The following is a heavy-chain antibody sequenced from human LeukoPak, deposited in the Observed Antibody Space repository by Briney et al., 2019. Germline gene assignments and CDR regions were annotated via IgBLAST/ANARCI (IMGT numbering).Heavy chain of an antibody. Sequence: GGSLRLSCVASGFTLSSSGMHWVRQAPGKGLEWVAFTRFDGSNKYYADSVKGRFSISRDNSWNTLYLQMNSLRADDTALYYCAKAVVGTGTFGYMDVWGKGTTVTISS. J-gene: IGHJ6*03. CDR2: TRFDGSNK. V-gene: IGHV3-30*02. D-gene: IGHD1-14*01. CDR3: AKAVVGTGTFGYMDV. CDR1: GFTLSSSG.